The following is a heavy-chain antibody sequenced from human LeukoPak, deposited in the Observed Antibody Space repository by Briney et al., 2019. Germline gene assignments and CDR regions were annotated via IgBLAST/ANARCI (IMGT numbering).Heavy chain of an antibody. CDR2: ISGSGGST. Sequence: GGSLRLSCAASGFTFSSYAMSWVRQAPGKGLEWVSAISGSGGSTYYANSVKGRFTISRDNSKNTLYLQMNSLRAEDTAVYNCAKDLYSSSWSYFDYWGQGTLVTVSS. J-gene: IGHJ4*02. CDR3: AKDLYSSSWSYFDY. V-gene: IGHV3-23*01. CDR1: GFTFSSYA. D-gene: IGHD6-13*01.